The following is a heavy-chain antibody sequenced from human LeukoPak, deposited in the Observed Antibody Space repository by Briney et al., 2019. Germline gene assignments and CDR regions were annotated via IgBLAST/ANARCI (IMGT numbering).Heavy chain of an antibody. CDR1: GYTFTGYY. J-gene: IGHJ4*02. Sequence: ASVKVSCKASGYTFTGYYMHWARQAPGQGLEWMGWINPNSGGTNYAQKVQGRVTMTRDTSISTAYMELSRLRSDDTAVYYCARVEAVAGFCGYWGQGTLVTVSS. CDR2: INPNSGGT. CDR3: ARVEAVAGFCGY. D-gene: IGHD6-19*01. V-gene: IGHV1-2*02.